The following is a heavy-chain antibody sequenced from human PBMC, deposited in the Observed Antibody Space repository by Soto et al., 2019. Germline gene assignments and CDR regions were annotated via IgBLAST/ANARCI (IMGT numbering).Heavy chain of an antibody. V-gene: IGHV7-4-1*01. Sequence: GASVKVSCKASGYTFTSYAMNWVRQAPGQGLEWMGWINTNTGNPTYAQGFTGRFVFSLDTSVSTAYLQICSLKAEDTAVYYCARDPDILTGYYYYYGMDVWGQGTTVTV. CDR1: GYTFTSYA. J-gene: IGHJ6*02. D-gene: IGHD3-9*01. CDR3: ARDPDILTGYYYYYGMDV. CDR2: INTNTGNP.